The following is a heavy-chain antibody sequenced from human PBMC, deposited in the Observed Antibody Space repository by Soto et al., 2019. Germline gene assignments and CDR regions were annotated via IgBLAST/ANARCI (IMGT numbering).Heavy chain of an antibody. Sequence: QVQLQESGPGLVKPSETLSLTCTVSGGSISSYYWSWIRQPPGKGLEWIGYIYYSGSTNYNPSLKSRVTISVDTSKNQFSLKLSSVTAADTAVYYCARGWGIWLLDFWGQGTLVTVSS. D-gene: IGHD5-18*01. CDR2: IYYSGST. V-gene: IGHV4-59*01. CDR3: ARGWGIWLLDF. CDR1: GGSISSYY. J-gene: IGHJ4*02.